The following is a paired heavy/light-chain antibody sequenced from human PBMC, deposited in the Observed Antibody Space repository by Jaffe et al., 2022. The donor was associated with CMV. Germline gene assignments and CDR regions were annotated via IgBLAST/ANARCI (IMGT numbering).Heavy chain of an antibody. D-gene: IGHD6-13*01. CDR1: GDSFTNNW. V-gene: IGHV5-51*01. CDR2: IYPRDSDT. Sequence: EVQLVQSGAEVKKPGESLKISCKDSGDSFTNNWIGWVRQMPGKGLEWMGIIYPRDSDTRYSPSFQGQVTISADKSINTAYLQWSSLKTPDTAMYYCARRRSMAAAGNWFDTWGQGTLVTVSS. CDR3: ARRRSMAAAGNWFDT. J-gene: IGHJ5*02.
Light chain of an antibody. CDR1: SSDVGGYNY. J-gene: IGLJ3*02. CDR3: SSYASGTLVV. V-gene: IGLV2-14*03. CDR2: DVN. Sequence: QSALTQPASVSGSPGQSITISCTGTSSDVGGYNYVSWYQQHPDQAPKVIIYDVNNRPSGVSNRFSGSKSGNTASLTISGLQAEDEADYYCSSYASGTLVVFGGGTKLTIL.